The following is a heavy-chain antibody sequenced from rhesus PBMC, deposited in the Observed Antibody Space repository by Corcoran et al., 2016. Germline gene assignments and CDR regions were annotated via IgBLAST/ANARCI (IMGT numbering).Heavy chain of an antibody. D-gene: IGHD2-8*01. CDR2: ISNGGGST. CDR1: GFTFSSYG. V-gene: IGHV3S5*01. CDR3: AKDGVVVSATPGYFEF. J-gene: IGHJ1*01. Sequence: EVQLVESGGGLVQPGGSLRLSCAASGFTFSSYGISWVRHAPGKGLEWVSYISNGGGSTYYADSVTGRFTISRDNSKNTLSLQMNSLRAEDTAVYYCAKDGVVVSATPGYFEFWGQGALVTVSS.